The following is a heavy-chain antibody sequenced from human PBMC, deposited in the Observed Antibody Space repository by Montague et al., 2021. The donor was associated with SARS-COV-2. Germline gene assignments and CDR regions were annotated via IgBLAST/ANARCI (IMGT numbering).Heavy chain of an antibody. CDR3: ARVVSGSYYNGWFDP. J-gene: IGHJ5*02. V-gene: IGHV4-59*07. D-gene: IGHD3-10*01. Sequence: SDTVSLTSTVSGGSISSYYWSWIRQPAGKGLEWIGYIYYSGSTNXNPSLKSRVTISVDTSKNQFSLKLSSVTAADTAVYYCARVVSGSYYNGWFDPWGQGTLVTVSS. CDR1: GGSISSYY. CDR2: IYYSGST.